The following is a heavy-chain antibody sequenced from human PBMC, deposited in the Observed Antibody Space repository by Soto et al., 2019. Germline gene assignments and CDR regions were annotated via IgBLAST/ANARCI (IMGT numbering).Heavy chain of an antibody. D-gene: IGHD3-16*01. V-gene: IGHV4-59*01. CDR3: ASYRGALYFES. CDR1: GRSMSSNY. J-gene: IGHJ4*02. Sequence: QVHLHVSRPGRVQPSETLSLTCSVAGRSMSSNYLSWIRQSPDKGLEWLGYVFYGGTDYNPSLGGRVSMSVETSKSQFSLKLTSVTVADTAVYYCASYRGALYFESWGPGILVTVSA. CDR2: VFYGGT.